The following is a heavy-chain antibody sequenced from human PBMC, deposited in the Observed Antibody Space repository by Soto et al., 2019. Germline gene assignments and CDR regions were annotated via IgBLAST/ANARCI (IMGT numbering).Heavy chain of an antibody. CDR2: IDPSGGVT. J-gene: IGHJ4*02. V-gene: IGHV1-46*01. Sequence: QVQLIQFGAEVKKPGASVKVSCRASGYTFTKFHIHWVRQAPGQGLEWMGMIDPSGGVTRDAQRFQGRITMTSDTSTSSVYMELRGLTSEDTAVYYCAREVIGHDNYATIGYYFDHWVPGTLVTVSS. CDR3: AREVIGHDNYATIGYYFDH. D-gene: IGHD2-21*01. CDR1: GYTFTKFH.